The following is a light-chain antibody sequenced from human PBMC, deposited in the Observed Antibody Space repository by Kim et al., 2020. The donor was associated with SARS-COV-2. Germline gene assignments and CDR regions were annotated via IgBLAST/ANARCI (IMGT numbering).Light chain of an antibody. J-gene: IGLJ1*01. Sequence: QSVLTQPPSVSGAPGQRVTISCTGSSSNIGADNDVHWYQQVPGTVPKLLIYGDSQRPSGVPDRFSGSKSGTSASLTITGLQAEDEADYYCQSYDNSLSGLYVFGTGTKVTVL. V-gene: IGLV1-40*01. CDR2: GDS. CDR3: QSYDNSLSGLYV. CDR1: SSNIGADND.